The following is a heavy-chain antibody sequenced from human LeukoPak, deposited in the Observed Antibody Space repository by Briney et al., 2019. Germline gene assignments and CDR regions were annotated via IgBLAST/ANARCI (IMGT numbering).Heavy chain of an antibody. Sequence: GGSLRLSCAASEFTVSSNYMSWVRQAPGKGLEWVSVIYSGSSTHYADSVKGRFTISRDNSKNTLYLQMNSLRAEDTAVYYCAKLYCSSTSCYPIDYWGQGTLVTVSS. CDR1: EFTVSSNY. CDR2: IYSGSST. D-gene: IGHD2-2*01. J-gene: IGHJ4*02. V-gene: IGHV3-53*01. CDR3: AKLYCSSTSCYPIDY.